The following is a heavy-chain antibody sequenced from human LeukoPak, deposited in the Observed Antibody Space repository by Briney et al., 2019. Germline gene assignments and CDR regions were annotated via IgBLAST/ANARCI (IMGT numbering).Heavy chain of an antibody. V-gene: IGHV3-23*01. CDR3: GKDPVGAISGAIDY. CDR2: ISDSGGST. D-gene: IGHD1-26*01. Sequence: GGSLRLSCAASGFTSSSYAMSWVRQAPGKGLEWVSAISDSGGSTCYADSVKGRFTISRDNSKNTLYLQMNSLRAEDTAVYYCGKDPVGAISGAIDYWGQGTLVTVSS. J-gene: IGHJ4*02. CDR1: GFTSSSYA.